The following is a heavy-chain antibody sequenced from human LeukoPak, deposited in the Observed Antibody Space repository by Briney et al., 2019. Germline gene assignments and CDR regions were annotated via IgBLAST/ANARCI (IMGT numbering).Heavy chain of an antibody. V-gene: IGHV4-31*03. D-gene: IGHD3-16*01. CDR2: IYYSGST. J-gene: IGHJ5*02. CDR1: GGSISSGGYY. Sequence: PSQTLSLTCTVSGGSISSGGYYWSWIRQHPGKGLEWIGYIYYSGSTYYNPSLKSRVTISVDTSKNQFSLKLSSVTAADTAVYYCARHSTFGGVNWFDPWAQGTLVTVSS. CDR3: ARHSTFGGVNWFDP.